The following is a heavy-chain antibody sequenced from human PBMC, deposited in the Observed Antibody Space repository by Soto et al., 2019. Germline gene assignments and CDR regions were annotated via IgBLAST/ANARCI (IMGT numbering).Heavy chain of an antibody. D-gene: IGHD1-26*01. V-gene: IGHV1-2*02. Sequence: QVQLVQSGAEVKKPGASVKVSCKASGNTFTGYYIHWVRQAPGQGLEWMGWINPNNDGTTYAEKFQGRVTMTRDTSTSTAYMELSRLRSDDTAVYYCARDLGGSRDSWGQGTLATVSS. CDR2: INPNNDGT. CDR3: ARDLGGSRDS. CDR1: GNTFTGYY. J-gene: IGHJ4*02.